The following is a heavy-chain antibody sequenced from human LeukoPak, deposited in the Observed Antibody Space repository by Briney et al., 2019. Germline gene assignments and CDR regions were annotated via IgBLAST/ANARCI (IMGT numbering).Heavy chain of an antibody. V-gene: IGHV3-23*01. CDR3: AKSRSSWANDAFDI. Sequence: GGSLRLSCAASGFTFSSYAMSWVRQAPGKGLEWVSAVSDNGGGTYYADSVKGRFTISRDNSKNTLYLQMNSLRAEDTAVYYCAKSRSSWANDAFDIWGQGTMVTVSS. CDR1: GFTFSSYA. J-gene: IGHJ3*02. D-gene: IGHD3-16*01. CDR2: VSDNGGGT.